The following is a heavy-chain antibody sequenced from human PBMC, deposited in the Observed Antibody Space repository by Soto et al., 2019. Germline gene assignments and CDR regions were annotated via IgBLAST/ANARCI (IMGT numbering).Heavy chain of an antibody. D-gene: IGHD6-19*01. CDR3: ARIVAVAGVLTDYYYYTDV. CDR1: GGSISSYD. V-gene: IGHV4-59*01. Sequence: SETLSLTCSVSGGSISSYDWSWIRQPPGKGLEWVGYIYYSGSTNYNPSLKSRVTISVDTSKNQFSLKLSSVTAADTAVYYCARIVAVAGVLTDYYYYTDVWGKGTTVTVSX. J-gene: IGHJ6*03. CDR2: IYYSGST.